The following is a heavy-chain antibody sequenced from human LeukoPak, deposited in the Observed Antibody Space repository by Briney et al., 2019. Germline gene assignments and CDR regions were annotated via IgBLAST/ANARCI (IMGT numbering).Heavy chain of an antibody. Sequence: SETLSLTCAVSGGSISNSNWWTWVRQPPGKGLEWIGEIYHSGSTNYNPSLKSRLTISVDTSKNQFSLKLNSVTAADTAVYYCARDREYSSSSGWFDPWGQGTLVTGSS. CDR1: GGSISNSNW. CDR2: IYHSGST. J-gene: IGHJ5*02. V-gene: IGHV4-4*02. CDR3: ARDREYSSSSGWFDP. D-gene: IGHD6-6*01.